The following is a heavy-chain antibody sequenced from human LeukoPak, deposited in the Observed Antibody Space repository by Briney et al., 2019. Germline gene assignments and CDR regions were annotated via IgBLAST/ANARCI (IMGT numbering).Heavy chain of an antibody. D-gene: IGHD6-13*01. V-gene: IGHV4-4*07. CDR2: IYTSGST. J-gene: IGHJ5*02. Sequence: SETLSLTCTVSGGSISSYYWSWIRQPAGKGLEWIGRIYTSGSTNYNPSLKSRVTMSVDTSKNQFSLKLSSVTAADTAVYYCARGYSSSWYGGNWFDPWGQGTLVTVSS. CDR1: GGSISSYY. CDR3: ARGYSSSWYGGNWFDP.